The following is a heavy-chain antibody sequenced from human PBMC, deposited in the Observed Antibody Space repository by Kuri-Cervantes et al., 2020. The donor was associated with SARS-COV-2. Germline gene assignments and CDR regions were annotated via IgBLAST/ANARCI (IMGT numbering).Heavy chain of an antibody. D-gene: IGHD6-13*01. Sequence: SVKVSCKASGGTFSSYAISWVRQAPGQGLEWMGGIIPIFGTANYAQKFQGRVTITADESTSTAYMELSSLRSEDTAVYYCASLLRLAAAGPTYFDYRGQGTLVTVSS. V-gene: IGHV1-69*13. J-gene: IGHJ4*02. CDR3: ASLLRLAAAGPTYFDY. CDR1: GGTFSSYA. CDR2: IIPIFGTA.